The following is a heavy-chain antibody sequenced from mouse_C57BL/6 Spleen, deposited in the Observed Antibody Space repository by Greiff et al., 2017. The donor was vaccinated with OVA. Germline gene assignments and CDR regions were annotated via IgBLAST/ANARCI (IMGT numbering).Heavy chain of an antibody. CDR3: ARRGGVYAMDY. CDR2: IDPSDSYT. V-gene: IGHV1-69*01. J-gene: IGHJ4*01. Sequence: VQLQESGAELVMPGASVKLSCKASGYTFTSYWMHWVKQRPGQGLEWIGEIDPSDSYTNYNQKFKGKSTLTVDKSSSTAYMQLSSLTSEDSAVYYCARRGGVYAMDYWGQGTSVTVSS. CDR1: GYTFTSYW.